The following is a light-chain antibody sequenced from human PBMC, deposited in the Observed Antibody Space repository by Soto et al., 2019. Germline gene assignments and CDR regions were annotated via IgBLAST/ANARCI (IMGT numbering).Light chain of an antibody. V-gene: IGKV3-20*01. CDR2: GAS. Sequence: EIVLTQSPGTLSLSPGERATLSCRDSQSVSSSYLAWYQQTPGQAPRLLIYGASSRATGIPDRFSGSGSGTDFTLTISRLEPEDFAVYYCQQYGSSPPITFGQGTRLEIK. CDR3: QQYGSSPPIT. CDR1: QSVSSSY. J-gene: IGKJ5*01.